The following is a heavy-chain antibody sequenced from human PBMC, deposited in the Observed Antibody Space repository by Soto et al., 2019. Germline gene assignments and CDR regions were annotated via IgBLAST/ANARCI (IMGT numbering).Heavy chain of an antibody. V-gene: IGHV4-39*07. Sequence: SETLSLTCTVSGGSISSSSYYWGWIRQPPGKGLEWIGSIYYSGSTYYNPSLKSRVTISVDTSKNQFSLKLSSVTAADTAVYYCARGSRSGYDGTPRPFDPWGQGTLVTVSS. CDR2: IYYSGST. CDR1: GGSISSSSYY. J-gene: IGHJ5*02. D-gene: IGHD5-12*01. CDR3: ARGSRSGYDGTPRPFDP.